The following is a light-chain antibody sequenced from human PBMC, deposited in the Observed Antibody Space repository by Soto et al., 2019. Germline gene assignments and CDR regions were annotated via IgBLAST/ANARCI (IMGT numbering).Light chain of an antibody. CDR1: RSVTTR. Sequence: EIVLTQSPGTLSLSPGESFALSCRTRRSVTTRLAWYQHKPGQAPSLLMSGASSRASGVPVRFSGSGSGTDFTLTISRLEPEDFALYYCQQYGVSPLTFGLGARLEIK. CDR2: GAS. CDR3: QQYGVSPLT. V-gene: IGKV3-20*01. J-gene: IGKJ5*01.